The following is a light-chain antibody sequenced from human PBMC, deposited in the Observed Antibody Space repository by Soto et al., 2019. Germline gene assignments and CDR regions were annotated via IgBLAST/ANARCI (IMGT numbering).Light chain of an antibody. J-gene: IGKJ1*01. CDR1: QSISRN. Sequence: DIPMTQSPSSLSASVGDRVTIACRASQSISRNLNWYQQKPGKAPKLLIYAATTLQSGVPSRFSGSGSGTDFTLTISRLQPEDFATYYCQQTYSTLWTFGQGTKVEIK. CDR3: QQTYSTLWT. CDR2: AAT. V-gene: IGKV1-39*01.